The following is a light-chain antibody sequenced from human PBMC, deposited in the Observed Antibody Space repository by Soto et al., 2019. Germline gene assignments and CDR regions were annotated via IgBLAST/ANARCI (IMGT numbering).Light chain of an antibody. J-gene: IGKJ5*01. V-gene: IGKV3-20*01. CDR2: DAS. Sequence: EMVLTQSPGTLSLSPGERASLSCRASQSVSSSYLAWYQQKPGQAPRLLIYDASSRATGIPERFSGSGSGTDFTLTISRLEPEDFAVYYCQQYGSSPITFGHGTRLEIK. CDR1: QSVSSSY. CDR3: QQYGSSPIT.